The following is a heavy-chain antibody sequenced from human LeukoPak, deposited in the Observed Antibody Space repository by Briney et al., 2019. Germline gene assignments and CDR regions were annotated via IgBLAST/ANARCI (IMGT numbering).Heavy chain of an antibody. CDR2: INHSGST. CDR3: ARPRSYSSSWYDY. Sequence: SETPSLTCAVYGGSFSGYYWSWIRQPPGKGLEWIGEINHSGSTNYNPSLKSRVTISVDTSKNQFSLKLSSVTAADTAVYYCARPRSYSSSWYDYWGQGTLVTVSS. CDR1: GGSFSGYY. D-gene: IGHD6-13*01. J-gene: IGHJ4*02. V-gene: IGHV4-34*01.